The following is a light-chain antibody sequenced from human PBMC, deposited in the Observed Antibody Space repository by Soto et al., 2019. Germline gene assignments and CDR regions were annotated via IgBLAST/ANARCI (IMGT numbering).Light chain of an antibody. CDR3: NSYACSDNKV. J-gene: IGLJ1*01. V-gene: IGLV2-8*01. Sequence: QSALTQPPSASGSPGQSVTISCTGTSSDVGAYNYVSWYQQHPGKAPKLIIYEVTKRPSGVPDRFSGSKSGNTASLTVSGLQAEDAAHHYCNSYACSDNKVFGTGTKVTVL. CDR2: EVT. CDR1: SSDVGAYNY.